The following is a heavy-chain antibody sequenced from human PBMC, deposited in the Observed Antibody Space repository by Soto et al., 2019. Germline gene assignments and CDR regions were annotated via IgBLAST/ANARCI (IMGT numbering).Heavy chain of an antibody. Sequence: GGSLRLSCAASGFTFNCYSMNWVRQAPGKGLEWVSYISGGSDTIKYADSVKGRFTISRDNAKNSLYLQMNSLRAEDTAVYYCARADCSGGGCYSGYYYYYYYMDVWGEGTTVTVSS. D-gene: IGHD2-15*01. V-gene: IGHV3-48*01. J-gene: IGHJ6*03. CDR1: GFTFNCYS. CDR2: ISGGSDTI. CDR3: ARADCSGGGCYSGYYYYYYYMDV.